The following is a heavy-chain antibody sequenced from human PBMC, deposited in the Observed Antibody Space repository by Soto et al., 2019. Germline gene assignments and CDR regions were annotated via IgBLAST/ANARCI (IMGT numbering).Heavy chain of an antibody. V-gene: IGHV5-10-1*01. CDR3: AKSLQQMVFYYYGMDV. CDR1: GYSFTSYW. J-gene: IGHJ6*02. CDR2: IDPSDSYT. D-gene: IGHD6-13*01. Sequence: PGESLKISCKGSGYSFTSYWISWVRQMPGKGLEWMGRIDPSDSYTNYSPSFQGRFTISRDNSKNTLYVQMNSLRAEDTAVYYCAKSLQQMVFYYYGMDVWGQGTTVTVSS.